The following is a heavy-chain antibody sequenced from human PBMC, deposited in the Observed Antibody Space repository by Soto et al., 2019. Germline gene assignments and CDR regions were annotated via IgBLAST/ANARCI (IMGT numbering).Heavy chain of an antibody. CDR2: INPSGGST. J-gene: IGHJ4*02. Sequence: QVQLVQSGAEVKKPGASVKVSCKASGYIFTNHYIHWVRQAPGQGLEWMGIINPSGGSTNYLQKYQGRGTMTRDTSTSTVYMELSSLRSEDTAVYFCARADYYDSSGFYYDYWGQRTLVTVSS. V-gene: IGHV1-46*01. CDR3: ARADYYDSSGFYYDY. D-gene: IGHD3-22*01. CDR1: GYIFTNHY.